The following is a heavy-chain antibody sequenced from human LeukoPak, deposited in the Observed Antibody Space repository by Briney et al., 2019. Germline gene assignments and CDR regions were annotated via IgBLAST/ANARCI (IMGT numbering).Heavy chain of an antibody. J-gene: IGHJ4*02. CDR3: ARGKGTYSSSHDY. Sequence: PSETLSLTCTVSGGSISSSSYYWGWIRQPPGKGLEWIGSIYYSGSTYYNPSLKSRVTISVDTSKNQFSLKLSSVTAADTAVYYCARGKGTYSSSHDYWGQGTLVTVSS. CDR2: IYYSGST. CDR1: GGSISSSSYY. D-gene: IGHD6-13*01. V-gene: IGHV4-39*01.